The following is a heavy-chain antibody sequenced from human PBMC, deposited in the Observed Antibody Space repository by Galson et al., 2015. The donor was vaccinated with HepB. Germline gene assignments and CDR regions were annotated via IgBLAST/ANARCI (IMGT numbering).Heavy chain of an antibody. J-gene: IGHJ6*03. CDR3: ARGGSSWTRRNNYYYYMDV. CDR2: INHSGST. Sequence: TLSLTCAVYGGSFSGYYWSWIRQPPGKGLEWIGEINHSGSTNYNPSLKSRVTISVDTSKNQFSLKLSSVTAADTAVYYCARGGSSWTRRNNYYYYMDVWGKGTTVTVSS. V-gene: IGHV4-34*01. D-gene: IGHD6-13*01. CDR1: GGSFSGYY.